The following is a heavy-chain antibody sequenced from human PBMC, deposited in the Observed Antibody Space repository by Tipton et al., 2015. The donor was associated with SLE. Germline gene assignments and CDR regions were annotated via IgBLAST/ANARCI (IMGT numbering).Heavy chain of an antibody. J-gene: IGHJ1*01. CDR3: ARGRYSGAVDA. CDR2: IFYTGST. Sequence: TLSLTCTVSDGSIRSTNYYWGWIRQPPGKGLEWIGSIFYTGSTYYNPSLKSRVSFSIDTSKHQFSLKLNSVTAADAAVYYCARGRYSGAVDAWGQGTLVTVSS. CDR1: DGSIRSTNYY. V-gene: IGHV4-39*07. D-gene: IGHD6-25*01.